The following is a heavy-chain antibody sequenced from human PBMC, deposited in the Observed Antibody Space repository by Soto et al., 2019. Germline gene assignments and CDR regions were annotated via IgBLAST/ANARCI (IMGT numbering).Heavy chain of an antibody. CDR3: ARFPSSVRLYYYCSILV. D-gene: IGHD3-10*01. Sequence: PSATLSLTYSVSAGSLISTTYHWGWIRHPPRNGLEWIGNIHYSGDTHYNPSLKSRVTMSLDTSKNQFSLTLTSVTAADTAVYYCARFPSSVRLYYYCSILVWGKRIMVTVFS. CDR2: IHYSGDT. V-gene: IGHV4-39*01. CDR1: AGSLISTTYH. J-gene: IGHJ6*03.